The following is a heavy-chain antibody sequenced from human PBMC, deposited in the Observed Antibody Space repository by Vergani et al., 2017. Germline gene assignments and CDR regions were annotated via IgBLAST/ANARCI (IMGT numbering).Heavy chain of an antibody. CDR1: GFTFSSYS. V-gene: IGHV3-48*01. J-gene: IGHJ6*02. CDR2: ISSSSTTI. CDR3: ARGGSGSDSPYYDYYGMYG. D-gene: IGHD3-10*01. Sequence: EVQLVESGGGLVQPGGSLRLSCAASGFTFSSYSMNWVRQAPGQGLEWVSYISSSSTTIYYADSVKGRFTISRDNAKNSLYLQMNSLRAEDTAVYYCARGGSGSDSPYYDYYGMYGWGQGTTVTVSS.